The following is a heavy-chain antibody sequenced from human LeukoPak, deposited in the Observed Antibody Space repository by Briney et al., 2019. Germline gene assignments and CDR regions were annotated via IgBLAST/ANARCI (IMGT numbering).Heavy chain of an antibody. J-gene: IGHJ6*03. V-gene: IGHV3-48*04. CDR2: ISSSSGTI. CDR3: AREFEVPAAAPDYYYYYYIDA. D-gene: IGHD2-2*01. Sequence: PGGSLRLSCAASGFTFSVYSMNWVRQAPGKGLEWVSYISSSSGTIYYADSVKGRVTISRDNVENSLHLQMNSLRVEDTAVYYCAREFEVPAAAPDYYYYYYIDAWGKGTTVTVSS. CDR1: GFTFSVYS.